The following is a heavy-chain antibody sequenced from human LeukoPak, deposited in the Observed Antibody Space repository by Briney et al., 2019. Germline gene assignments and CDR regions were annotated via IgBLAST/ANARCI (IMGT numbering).Heavy chain of an antibody. CDR1: GFTFSNYD. CDR2: ISSTATII. Sequence: GGSLRLSCAASGFTFSNYDMSWVRQAPGKGLEWLSYISSTATIIYYADSVKGRFAISRDNAKNSLYLQMNSLSAEDTAVYYCASRALIEAGKGYYFDYWGQGTLVTVSS. CDR3: ASRALIEAGKGYYFDY. D-gene: IGHD6-13*01. J-gene: IGHJ4*02. V-gene: IGHV3-48*03.